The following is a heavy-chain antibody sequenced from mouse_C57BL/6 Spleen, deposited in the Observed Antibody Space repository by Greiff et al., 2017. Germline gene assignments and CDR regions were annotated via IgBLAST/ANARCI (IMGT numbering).Heavy chain of an antibody. D-gene: IGHD1-1*01. Sequence: VQLQQPGAELVKPGASVKLSCTASGFNIKDYYMHWVKQRTEQGLEWIGRIDPEDGETKYAPKFQGKATITADTSSNTAYLQLSSLTSGDTGVYYCAPYYYGSSWFAYWGQGTLVTVSA. J-gene: IGHJ3*01. V-gene: IGHV14-2*01. CDR1: GFNIKDYY. CDR3: APYYYGSSWFAY. CDR2: IDPEDGET.